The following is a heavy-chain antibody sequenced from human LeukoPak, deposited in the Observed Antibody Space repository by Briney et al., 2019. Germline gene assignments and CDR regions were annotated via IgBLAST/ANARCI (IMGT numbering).Heavy chain of an antibody. Sequence: EASVKVSCKASGYTFTSYGISWVRQAPGQGLEWMGWISAYNGNTNYAQKLQGRVTMTTDTSTSTAYMELRSLRSDDTAVYYCARTAYDYVSTAYPGYFDYWGQGTLVTVSS. CDR3: ARTAYDYVSTAYPGYFDY. D-gene: IGHD3-16*01. V-gene: IGHV1-18*01. J-gene: IGHJ4*02. CDR2: ISAYNGNT. CDR1: GYTFTSYG.